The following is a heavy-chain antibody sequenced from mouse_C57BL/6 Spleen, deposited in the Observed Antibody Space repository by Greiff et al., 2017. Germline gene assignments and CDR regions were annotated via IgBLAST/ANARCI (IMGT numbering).Heavy chain of an antibody. V-gene: IGHV1-61*01. CDR2: IYPSDSET. J-gene: IGHJ2*01. CDR3: ERSGVGNYEDFDY. D-gene: IGHD2-1*01. Sequence: QVQLQQPGAELVRPGSSVKLSCKASGYTFTSYWMDWVKQRPGQGLEWLGNIYPSDSETHYIQKFKDKATLTVDPSSRTVYMQLSRLTSEDSAVYYCERSGVGNYEDFDYGGQGTTLTVAS. CDR1: GYTFTSYW.